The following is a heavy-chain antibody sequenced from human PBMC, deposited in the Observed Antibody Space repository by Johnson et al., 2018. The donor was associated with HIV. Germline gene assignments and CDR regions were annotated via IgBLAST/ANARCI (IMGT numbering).Heavy chain of an antibody. J-gene: IGHJ3*02. CDR1: GFTFSSYG. V-gene: IGHV3-30*03. CDR3: ARDSVGARGAFDI. D-gene: IGHD1-26*01. CDR2: ISYDGSNK. Sequence: QVQLVESGGGVVQPGRSLRLSCAASGFTFSSYGMHWVRQAPGKGLEWVAVISYDGSNKYYADSVKGRFTISRDNAKNSLYLQMNSLRAEDTALYYCARDSVGARGAFDIWGQGTMVTVSS.